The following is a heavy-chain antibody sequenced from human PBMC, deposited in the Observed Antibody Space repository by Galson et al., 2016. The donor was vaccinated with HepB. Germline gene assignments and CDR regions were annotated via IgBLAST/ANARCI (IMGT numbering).Heavy chain of an antibody. J-gene: IGHJ4*02. CDR2: TYFRSRWYH. D-gene: IGHD2/OR15-2a*01. Sequence: CAISGDSVSSNTVVWNWVRQTPSRGLEWLGRTYFRSRWYHDYAVSVRSRLTINADTSANQFSLELKSVTPEDTAVYYCARAAGNYYFEQYYFESWGLGALVTVSS. V-gene: IGHV6-1*01. CDR3: ARAAGNYYFEQYYFES. CDR1: GDSVSSNTVV.